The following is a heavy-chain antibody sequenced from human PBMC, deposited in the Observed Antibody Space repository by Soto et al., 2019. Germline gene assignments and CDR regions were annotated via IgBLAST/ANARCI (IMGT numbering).Heavy chain of an antibody. Sequence: LSLTCTVSGGSFSSXGYYWSWIRQHPGRGLEWIGYIYYSGSTNYNPSLKSRVTISVDTSKKQFSLKLSSVTAADTAVYYCVRDRGEMATIFDFDSWGQGTLVTVSS. J-gene: IGHJ4*02. D-gene: IGHD5-12*01. CDR1: GGSFSSXGYY. V-gene: IGHV4-61*08. CDR3: VRDRGEMATIFDFDS. CDR2: IYYSGST.